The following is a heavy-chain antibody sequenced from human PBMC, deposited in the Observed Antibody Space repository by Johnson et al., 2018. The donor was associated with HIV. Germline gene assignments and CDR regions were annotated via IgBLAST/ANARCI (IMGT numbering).Heavy chain of an antibody. CDR3: ARSSWCGRSLGAFDF. J-gene: IGHJ3*01. CDR2: IWYEGSNK. Sequence: QVQLVESGGGVVQPGRSLRLSCAASGFTFSSYGMHWVRQAPGKGLEWVAVIWYEGSNKYYADSVKGRFTISRDNSKNTLYLQMNSLRAEDTALYYCARSSWCGRSLGAFDFWGQGTMVTVSS. D-gene: IGHD1-26*01. V-gene: IGHV3-33*01. CDR1: GFTFSSYG.